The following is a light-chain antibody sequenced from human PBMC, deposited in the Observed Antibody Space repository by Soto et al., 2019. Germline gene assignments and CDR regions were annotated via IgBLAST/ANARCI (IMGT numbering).Light chain of an antibody. V-gene: IGKV3-15*01. J-gene: IGKJ1*01. CDR1: QSVDNN. Sequence: EIVLTQSPGTLSLSPGERAILSCRASQSVDNNYLALLQQKAGQAPRLLIYSASTRATGVPARFSGSGSGTEFTLTISSLQSEDFAIYYCQQYNNWRTFGQGTKV. CDR2: SAS. CDR3: QQYNNWRT.